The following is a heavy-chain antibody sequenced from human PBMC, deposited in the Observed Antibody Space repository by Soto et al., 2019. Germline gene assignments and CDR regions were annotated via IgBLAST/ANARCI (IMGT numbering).Heavy chain of an antibody. D-gene: IGHD3-9*01. CDR2: INHSGSN. J-gene: IGHJ3*02. CDR3: ARGGSNDWQVAFDI. V-gene: IGHV4-34*01. CDR1: GGCFSTYY. Sequence: PXGTLSLTCVVSGGCFSTYYYNWIRQSPGKGLEWIGEINHSGSNNYSPSLKSRVTMSLDTSKNQFSLKLTSVTAADTAVYYCARGGSNDWQVAFDIWGQGTMVTVSS.